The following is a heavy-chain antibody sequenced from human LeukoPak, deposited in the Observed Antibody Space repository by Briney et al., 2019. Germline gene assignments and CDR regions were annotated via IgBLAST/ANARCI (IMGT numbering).Heavy chain of an antibody. CDR1: GFTFSNAW. CDR3: TTEDSGSYSHYYYYYMDV. Sequence: PGGSLRLSCAASGFTFSNAWMSWVRQAPGKGLEWVGRIKSKTDGGTTDYAAPVKGRFTISRDDSKNTLYLQMNSLKTEDTAVYYCTTEDSGSYSHYYYYYMDVWGKGTTVTVSS. J-gene: IGHJ6*03. V-gene: IGHV3-15*01. D-gene: IGHD1-26*01. CDR2: IKSKTDGGTT.